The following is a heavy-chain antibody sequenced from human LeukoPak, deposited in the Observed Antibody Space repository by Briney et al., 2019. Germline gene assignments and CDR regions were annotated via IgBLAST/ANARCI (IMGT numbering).Heavy chain of an antibody. Sequence: PSETLSLTCTVSGGSISSSSYYWGWIRQPPGKGLEWLGTIYYSGSTYYNPSLKSRVTISVDTSKNQFSLKLSSVTAADTAMYYCARQGSGNYLSPVNYWGQGTLVTVSS. D-gene: IGHD1-26*01. CDR2: IYYSGST. CDR3: ARQGSGNYLSPVNY. J-gene: IGHJ4*02. V-gene: IGHV4-39*01. CDR1: GGSISSSSYY.